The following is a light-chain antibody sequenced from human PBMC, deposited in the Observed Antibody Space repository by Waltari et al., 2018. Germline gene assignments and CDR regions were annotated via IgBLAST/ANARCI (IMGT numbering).Light chain of an antibody. CDR3: ATWDDRLTGVV. J-gene: IGLJ2*01. V-gene: IGLV1-44*01. CDR1: NSNIGSNT. CDR2: SND. Sequence: QSVLTQPPSASGTPGQRVTISCSGSNSNIGSNTVNCYQQLPGTAPRLLIYSNDHRPSGVPDRFSGSKSGTSASLAINGLQSEDEADYYCATWDDRLTGVVFGGGTKVTVL.